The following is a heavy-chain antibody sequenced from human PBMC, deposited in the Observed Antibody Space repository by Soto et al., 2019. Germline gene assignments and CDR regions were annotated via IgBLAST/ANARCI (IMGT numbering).Heavy chain of an antibody. Sequence: LRLSCAASGFTFSSYSMNWVRQAPEKGLEWVSYISSSSSTIYYADSVKGRFTISRDNAKNSLYLQMNSLRDEDTAVYYCARDFGDIVVVPAADSEGYYYYYGLDVWGQWTTVTVSS. CDR3: ARDFGDIVVVPAADSEGYYYYYGLDV. J-gene: IGHJ6*02. CDR2: ISSSSSTI. D-gene: IGHD2-2*01. CDR1: GFTFSSYS. V-gene: IGHV3-48*02.